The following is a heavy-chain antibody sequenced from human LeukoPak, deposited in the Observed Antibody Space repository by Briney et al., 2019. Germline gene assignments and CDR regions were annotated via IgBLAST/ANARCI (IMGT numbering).Heavy chain of an antibody. CDR3: AKDMDGGSYYDILTGSPFDY. Sequence: PGRSLRLSCAASGFTFDDYAMHWVRQAPGKGLEWVSGISWNSGSIGYADSVKGRFTISRDNAKNSLYLQMNSLRAEDTALYYCAKDMDGGSYYDILTGSPFDYWGQGTLVTVSS. V-gene: IGHV3-9*01. J-gene: IGHJ4*02. D-gene: IGHD3-9*01. CDR2: ISWNSGSI. CDR1: GFTFDDYA.